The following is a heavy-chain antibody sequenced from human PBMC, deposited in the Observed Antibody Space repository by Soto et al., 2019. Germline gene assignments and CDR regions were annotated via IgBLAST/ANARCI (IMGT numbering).Heavy chain of an antibody. CDR3: ARAYGSGSYYYYYYGMDV. Sequence: PSETLSLTCTVSGGSLSRGVYYWSWIRQHPGKGLGWIGYIYYSGSTYYNPSLKSRVTISVDTSKNQFSLKLSSVTAADTAVYYCARAYGSGSYYYYYYGMDVWGQGTTVTVSS. CDR2: IYYSGST. D-gene: IGHD3-10*01. V-gene: IGHV4-31*03. J-gene: IGHJ6*02. CDR1: GGSLSRGVYY.